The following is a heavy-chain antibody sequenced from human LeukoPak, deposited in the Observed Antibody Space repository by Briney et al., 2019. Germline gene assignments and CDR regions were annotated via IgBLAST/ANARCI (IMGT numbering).Heavy chain of an antibody. CDR1: GYSISSGYF. CDR3: ARLSYYGSGRLYFDY. V-gene: IGHV4-38-2*02. CDR2: IYHTGNT. J-gene: IGHJ4*02. Sequence: SETLSLTCSVSGYSISSGYFWAWIRQPPGKGLEWIGNIYHTGNTYYNPSLKSRVTISVDTSKNQFSLKLTSVTAADTAVYYCARLSYYGSGRLYFDYWGQGTLVTVSS. D-gene: IGHD3-10*01.